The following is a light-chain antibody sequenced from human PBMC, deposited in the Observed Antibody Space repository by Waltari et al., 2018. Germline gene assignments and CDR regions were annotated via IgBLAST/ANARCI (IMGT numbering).Light chain of an antibody. J-gene: IGKJ3*01. CDR3: QQYGSSPFT. CDR1: QSVSSSY. Sequence: EIVLTQSPGTLSLSPGEIATLSCRASQSVSSSYLAWYQQKPGPAPRLLIDAASSRATGIPDMCSGSASGTDFTLTISRLEAEDFAVYYCQQYGSSPFTFGPGTKVDIK. CDR2: AAS. V-gene: IGKV3-20*01.